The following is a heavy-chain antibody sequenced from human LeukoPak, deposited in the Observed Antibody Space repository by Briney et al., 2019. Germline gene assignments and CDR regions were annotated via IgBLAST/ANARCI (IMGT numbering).Heavy chain of an antibody. CDR2: INTNGDNT. CDR1: GFTFSNYP. V-gene: IGHV3-64D*09. CDR3: VKKRSAGSGSYYDY. D-gene: IGHD3-10*01. J-gene: IGHJ4*02. Sequence: GGSLRLSCSASGFTFSNYPMHWVRQAPGKGLEYVTAINTNGDNTYYADTVKGRFTISRDNSKNTLYLQMSSLRAEDTAVYHCVKKRSAGSGSYYDYWGQGTLVTVSS.